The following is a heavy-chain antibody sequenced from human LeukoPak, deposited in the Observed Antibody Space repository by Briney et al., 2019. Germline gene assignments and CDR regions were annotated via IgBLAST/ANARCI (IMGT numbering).Heavy chain of an antibody. D-gene: IGHD3-22*01. J-gene: IGHJ4*02. CDR3: ARADSSGTPNLS. V-gene: IGHV1-18*01. CDR1: GYTFTSYG. CDR2: ISAYNGNT. Sequence: ASVKVSCKASGYTFTSYGISWVRQPPGQGLEWMGWISAYNGNTNYAQKLQGRVTMTTDTSTSTAYMELRSLRSDDTAVYYCARADSSGTPNLSWGQGTLVTVSS.